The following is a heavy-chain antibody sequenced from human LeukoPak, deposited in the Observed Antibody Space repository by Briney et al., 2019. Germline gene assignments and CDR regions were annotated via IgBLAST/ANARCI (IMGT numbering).Heavy chain of an antibody. Sequence: SETLSLTCAVYGGSFCGYYWSWIRQPPGKGLEWIGEINHSGSTNYNPSLKSRVTISVDTSKNQFSLKLSSVTAADTAVYYCARGGLGKQFRFDPWGQGTLVTVSS. CDR2: INHSGST. CDR3: ARGGLGKQFRFDP. V-gene: IGHV4-34*01. CDR1: GGSFCGYY. J-gene: IGHJ5*02. D-gene: IGHD3-10*01.